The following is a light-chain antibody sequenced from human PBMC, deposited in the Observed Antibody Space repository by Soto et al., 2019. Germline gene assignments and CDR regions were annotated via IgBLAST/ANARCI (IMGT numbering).Light chain of an antibody. J-gene: IGKJ4*01. CDR3: QQSYSAPPLT. CDR1: QNIDIF. CDR2: GAS. Sequence: DVQMTHSPSSLSASVGDRVTVTCLASQNIDIFLNCYHQKPGRAPNLLIYGASPLQNGVPSRFSGSGSGTDFSLTISSLQPEDFGTYYCQQSYSAPPLTFGAGTMV. V-gene: IGKV1-39*01.